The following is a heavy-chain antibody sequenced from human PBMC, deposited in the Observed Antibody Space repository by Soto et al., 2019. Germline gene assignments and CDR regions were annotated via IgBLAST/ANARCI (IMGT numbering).Heavy chain of an antibody. CDR2: VKQDGSEK. CDR3: ARALLWFTTIYYYHIDV. CDR1: GFTISSYW. D-gene: IGHD2-21*01. J-gene: IGHJ6*03. Sequence: DVQVVESGGGLVHPGGSLRLSCTASGFTISSYWMNWVRQAPGKGLEWVAKVKQDGSEKYYVDSVKGRFTVSRDNAQNSVFLQMNDLRGEDTAVYYCARALLWFTTIYYYHIDVWGSGTTVTVS. V-gene: IGHV3-7*01.